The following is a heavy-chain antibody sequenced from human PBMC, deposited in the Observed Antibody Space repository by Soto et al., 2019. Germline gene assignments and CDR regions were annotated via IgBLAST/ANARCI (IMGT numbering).Heavy chain of an antibody. CDR3: AKRTCSGASCPPGSFDY. CDR1: GFSLDTFR. D-gene: IGHD2-15*01. V-gene: IGHV3-33*06. J-gene: IGHJ4*02. CDR2: IWIDENVK. Sequence: PGGSLRLSCATSGFSLDTFRMHWVRQAPGKGLEWVAAIWIDENVKYYADSVKGRFTISKDISKNTLFLEMNSLRAEDTAVYHCAKRTCSGASCPPGSFDYWGQGSLVTVSS.